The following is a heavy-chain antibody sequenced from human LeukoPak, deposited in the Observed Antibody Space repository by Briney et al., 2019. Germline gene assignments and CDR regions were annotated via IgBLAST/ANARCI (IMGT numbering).Heavy chain of an antibody. CDR1: GYSFTSNY. CDR3: ARGDFYYDSSDP. V-gene: IGHV1-3*01. J-gene: IGHJ5*02. Sequence: ASVKVSCKASGYSFTSNYIHWVRQAPGQRLEWMGWINAGNGNTKYSQKFQGRVTITSDTSANTVYMELSSLRSEDTAVYYCARGDFYYDSSDPWGQGTLVTVSS. D-gene: IGHD3-22*01. CDR2: INAGNGNT.